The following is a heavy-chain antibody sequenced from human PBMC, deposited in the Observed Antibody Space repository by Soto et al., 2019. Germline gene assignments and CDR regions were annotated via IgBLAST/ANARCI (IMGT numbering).Heavy chain of an antibody. J-gene: IGHJ6*02. V-gene: IGHV3-73*01. D-gene: IGHD4-17*01. Sequence: GGSLRLSCEASGFTFSGPALHWVRQASGKGLEWVGRIRSISDSAATAYAASVKGRFTISRDESKKPAYLQMNSLKTEDTAVYYCTRLNSETKVTTCYDYYGMDVWGQGTTVTVSS. CDR3: TRLNSETKVTTCYDYYGMDV. CDR1: GFTFSGPA. CDR2: IRSISDSAAT.